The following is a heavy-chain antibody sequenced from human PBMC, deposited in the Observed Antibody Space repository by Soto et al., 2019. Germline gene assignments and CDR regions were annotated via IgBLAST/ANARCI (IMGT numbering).Heavy chain of an antibody. CDR2: ISWNSGSI. CDR1: GFTFDDYA. Sequence: EVQLVESGGGLVQPGRSLRLSCAASGFTFDDYAMHWVRQAPGKGLEWGSGISWNSGSIGYADSVKGRFTISRDNAKNSLYLQMNSLRAEDTALYYCAKDALGYDFWSGYSEGSWFDPWGQGTLVTVSS. J-gene: IGHJ5*02. V-gene: IGHV3-9*01. CDR3: AKDALGYDFWSGYSEGSWFDP. D-gene: IGHD3-3*01.